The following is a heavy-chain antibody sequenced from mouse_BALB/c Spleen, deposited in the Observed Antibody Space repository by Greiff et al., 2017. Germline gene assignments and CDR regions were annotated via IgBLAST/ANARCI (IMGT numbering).Heavy chain of an antibody. D-gene: IGHD1-1*02. CDR2: ISYDGSN. CDR3: ARAEYYGLYFDY. Sequence: ESGPGLVKPSQSLSLTCSVTGYSITSGYYWNWIRQFPGNKLEWMGYISYDGSNNYNPSLKNRISITRDTSKNQFFLKLNSVTTEDTATYYCARAEYYGLYFDYWGQGTTLTVSS. CDR1: GYSITSGYY. V-gene: IGHV3-6*02. J-gene: IGHJ2*01.